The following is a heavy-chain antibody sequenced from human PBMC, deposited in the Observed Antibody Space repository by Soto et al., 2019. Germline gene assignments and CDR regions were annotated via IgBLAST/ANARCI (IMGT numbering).Heavy chain of an antibody. V-gene: IGHV1-3*05. CDR2: INAGNGNT. CDR3: ATAVAVPADFDY. Sequence: QVQLVQSGAEEKKPGASVKVSCKASGYTFTGYAMHWVRQAPGQRLEWMGWINAGNGNTKYSQKFQGRVTITRDTSASTAYMELSSLRSEDTAVYYCATAVAVPADFDYWGQGTLVTVST. J-gene: IGHJ4*02. D-gene: IGHD6-19*01. CDR1: GYTFTGYA.